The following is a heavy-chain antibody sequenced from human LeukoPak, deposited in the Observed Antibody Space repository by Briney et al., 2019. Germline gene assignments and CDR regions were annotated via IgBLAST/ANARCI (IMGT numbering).Heavy chain of an antibody. Sequence: GGSLRLSCAASGFTSSSYALNCVRQAPGKGLEWVATVSGSGDRMYHADSVKGRFTISRDNSKNTIYLQMNSLRAEDTALYYCAKAAAAPGFDFWGQGTLVTVSS. J-gene: IGHJ4*02. CDR2: VSGSGDRM. V-gene: IGHV3-23*01. D-gene: IGHD6-13*01. CDR3: AKAAAAPGFDF. CDR1: GFTSSSYA.